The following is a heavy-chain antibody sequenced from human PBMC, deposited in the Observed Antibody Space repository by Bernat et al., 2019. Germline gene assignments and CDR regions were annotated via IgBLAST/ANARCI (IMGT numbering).Heavy chain of an antibody. V-gene: IGHV3-30-3*01. J-gene: IGHJ4*02. Sequence: QVQLVESGEGVVQPGRSPRLSCAASGFTFNSYAIHWVRQAPGKGLEWVAVISYDGSNKYYPHSVKGRFTISRDNSKNTLYLQMNSLRADDTAVYYCARDPLSWGQGTLVTVSS. CDR1: GFTFNSYA. CDR2: ISYDGSNK. CDR3: ARDPLS.